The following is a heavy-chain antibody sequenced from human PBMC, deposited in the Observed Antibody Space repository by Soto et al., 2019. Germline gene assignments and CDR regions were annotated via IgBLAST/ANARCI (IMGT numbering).Heavy chain of an antibody. J-gene: IGHJ6*02. CDR3: ARDSSTTGYYGLDV. CDR2: IYSGGVT. Sequence: GGSLRLSCAASGFTVKNYQMNWVRQAPGKGLEWVSVIYSGGVTYYPDSVMGRFTIIRATSRNRVYLQMNSLRADDPPIYYFARDSSTTGYYGLDVWGQGTTVTISS. V-gene: IGHV3-53*01. CDR1: GFTVKNYQ.